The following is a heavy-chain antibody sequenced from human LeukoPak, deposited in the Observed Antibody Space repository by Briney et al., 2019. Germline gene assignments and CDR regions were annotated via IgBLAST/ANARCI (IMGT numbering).Heavy chain of an antibody. V-gene: IGHV4-4*07. Sequence: SETLSLTCTVSGGSISSYYWSWIRQPAGKGLEWIGRIYTSGSTNYNPSLKSRVTMSVDTSKNQFSLKLSSVTAADTAVYYCARVTYYYDSSGYSAPYFDYWGQGTLVTVSS. CDR3: ARVTYYYDSSGYSAPYFDY. J-gene: IGHJ4*02. D-gene: IGHD3-22*01. CDR1: GGSISSYY. CDR2: IYTSGST.